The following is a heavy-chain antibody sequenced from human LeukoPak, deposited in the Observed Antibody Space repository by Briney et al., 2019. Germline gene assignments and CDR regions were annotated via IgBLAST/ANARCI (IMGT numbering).Heavy chain of an antibody. V-gene: IGHV3-21*01. CDR2: ISSSSSYI. CDR1: GFTFSSYA. Sequence: GGSLRLSCAASGFTFSSYAMSWVRQAPGKGLEWVSSISSSSSYIYYADSVQGRFTISRDNAKNSLYLQMNSLRAEDTAVYYCARDRSYGSGSYLYDYWGQGTLVTVSS. J-gene: IGHJ4*02. D-gene: IGHD3-10*01. CDR3: ARDRSYGSGSYLYDY.